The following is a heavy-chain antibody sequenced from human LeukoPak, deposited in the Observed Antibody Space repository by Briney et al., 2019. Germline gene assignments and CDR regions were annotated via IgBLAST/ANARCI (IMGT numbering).Heavy chain of an antibody. J-gene: IGHJ4*02. CDR2: ISWNSGSI. Sequence: SGGSLRLSCAASGFTFDDYAMHWVRQAPGKGLEWVSGISWNSGSIGYADSVKGRFTISRDNAKNSVYLQMNSLRAEDTAVYYCARQYGSGSSCDYWGQGTLVTVSS. CDR3: ARQYGSGSSCDY. D-gene: IGHD3-10*01. V-gene: IGHV3-9*01. CDR1: GFTFDDYA.